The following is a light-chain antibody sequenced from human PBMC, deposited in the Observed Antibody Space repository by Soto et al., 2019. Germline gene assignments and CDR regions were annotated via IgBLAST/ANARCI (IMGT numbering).Light chain of an antibody. Sequence: ELVLTQSPGTLSLSPGDRVTLSCRGSQGVSSTYLSWYQQKPGQAPRLLIFGASNRAAGIPDRFSGSGSGADFTLTITRLEPEDFAVYYCQQFVGSPPRYTFGQGTKLEIK. V-gene: IGKV3-20*01. J-gene: IGKJ2*01. CDR1: QGVSSTY. CDR2: GAS. CDR3: QQFVGSPPRYT.